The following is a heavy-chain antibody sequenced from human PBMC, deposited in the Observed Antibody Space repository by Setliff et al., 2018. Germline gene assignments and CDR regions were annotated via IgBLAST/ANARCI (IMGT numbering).Heavy chain of an antibody. J-gene: IGHJ3*02. CDR1: GGTFSSYA. CDR3: ARLGLDYYDSSGYPTAAFDI. V-gene: IGHV1-69*05. D-gene: IGHD3-22*01. CDR2: IIPIFGAA. Sequence: ASVKVSCKASGGTFSSYAISWVRQAPGQGLEWMGGIIPIFGAANYAQKFQGRVTITTDESTSTAYMELSSLRSEDTAVYYCARLGLDYYDSSGYPTAAFDIWGQGTMVTVSS.